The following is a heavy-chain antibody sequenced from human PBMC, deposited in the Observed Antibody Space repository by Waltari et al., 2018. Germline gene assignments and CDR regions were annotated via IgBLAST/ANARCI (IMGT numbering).Heavy chain of an antibody. J-gene: IGHJ4*02. CDR2: IKQDGSEK. Sequence: EVQLVESGGGLVQPGGSLRLSCAASGFTFSSYWMSWVRQAPGKGLEWVANIKQDGSEKYYVDSVKDRFTISRDNAKNSLYLQMNSLRAEDTAVYYCARDRRGYSYGSCDYWGQGTLVTVSS. CDR3: ARDRRGYSYGSCDY. V-gene: IGHV3-7*01. D-gene: IGHD5-18*01. CDR1: GFTFSSYW.